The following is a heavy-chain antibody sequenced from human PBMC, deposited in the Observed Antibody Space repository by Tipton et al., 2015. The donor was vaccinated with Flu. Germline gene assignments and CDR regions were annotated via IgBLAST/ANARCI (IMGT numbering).Heavy chain of an antibody. V-gene: IGHV4-61*02. CDR3: TRGTIYYDSRGFEYYRFGP. CDR2: VSSSGST. D-gene: IGHD3-22*01. CDR1: GDSITSGNYY. J-gene: IGHJ5*02. Sequence: TLSLTCTVSGDSITSGNYYWTWIRQSAGKGLEWTGRVSSSGSTRYNPSLKGRATISLDVSRNQFSLKLISVTAADTAVYYCTRGTIYYDSRGFEYYRFGPWGQGSLVSVSS.